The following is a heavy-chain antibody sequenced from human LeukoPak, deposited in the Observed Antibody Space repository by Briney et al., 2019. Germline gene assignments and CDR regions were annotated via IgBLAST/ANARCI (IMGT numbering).Heavy chain of an antibody. CDR3: ARDYGGSSPFDY. Sequence: GSLRLSCAASGFAFSRYTMNRVRQAPGKGLEWVSYISSSDSIIYYADSVKGRFTISRDNAKNSLYLQMNSLRAEDTAVYYCARDYGGSSPFDYWGQGTLVTVSS. D-gene: IGHD4-23*01. V-gene: IGHV3-48*04. CDR1: GFAFSRYT. J-gene: IGHJ4*02. CDR2: ISSSDSII.